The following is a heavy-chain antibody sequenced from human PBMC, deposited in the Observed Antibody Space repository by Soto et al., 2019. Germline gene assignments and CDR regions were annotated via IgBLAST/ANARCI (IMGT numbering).Heavy chain of an antibody. CDR1: GDSITSYY. J-gene: IGHJ4*02. CDR2: ISYSGTT. V-gene: IGHV4-59*01. D-gene: IGHD4-4*01. Sequence: PSETLSLTCSVSGDSITSYYWTWVRQPPWGGREWIGYISYSGTTRYNSSLNSRVSISLDTSKSQFSLLLDSVTAADTAFYFCARATYSNSEAGALDFWGPGTLVTVSS. CDR3: ARATYSNSEAGALDF.